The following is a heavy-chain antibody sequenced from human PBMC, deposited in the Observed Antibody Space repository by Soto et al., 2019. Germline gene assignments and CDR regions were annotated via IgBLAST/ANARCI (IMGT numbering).Heavy chain of an antibody. V-gene: IGHV3-23*01. Sequence: EVQLLESGGDLVQPGGSLRLSCVASGFTFSSYTMTRVRQAPGKGLEWVSVIYSSGDSTYYEDSVKVRFTISRDNSKNPLYLQMNSLRADDTAVYYCAKSPTMTTKVVDYWGQGTLVTVSS. CDR2: IYSSGDST. CDR3: AKSPTMTTKVVDY. D-gene: IGHD4-17*01. J-gene: IGHJ4*02. CDR1: GFTFSSYT.